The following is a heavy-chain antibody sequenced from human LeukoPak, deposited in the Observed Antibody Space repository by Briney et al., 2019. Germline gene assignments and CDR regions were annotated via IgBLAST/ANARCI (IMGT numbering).Heavy chain of an antibody. CDR3: ARILSDSGSYYFDY. J-gene: IGHJ4*02. D-gene: IGHD3-10*01. CDR2: IDWDDEK. Sequence: SGPTLVNPTQTLTLTCTFSGFSLSTAGVRVSWIRQPPGKALEWLARIDWDDEKFYSPSLKTRLTISKHISKNQVVLTLPNMDPVDTATYYCARILSDSGSYYFDYWGQGTLVTVSS. V-gene: IGHV2-70*04. CDR1: GFSLSTAGVR.